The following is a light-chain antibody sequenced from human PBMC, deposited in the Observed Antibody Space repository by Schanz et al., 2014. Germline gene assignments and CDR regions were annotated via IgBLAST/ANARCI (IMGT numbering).Light chain of an antibody. Sequence: DIQMTQSPSTLSASVGDRVTITCRATESISPWLAWFQQKPGEAPRLLIYKASYVQSEVPSRFSGSGSGTDVTHTIISPQPDDCASYYCQQYNSYPCTVGQGTK. CDR1: ESISPW. V-gene: IGKV1-5*03. CDR2: KAS. J-gene: IGKJ2*02. CDR3: QQYNSYPCT.